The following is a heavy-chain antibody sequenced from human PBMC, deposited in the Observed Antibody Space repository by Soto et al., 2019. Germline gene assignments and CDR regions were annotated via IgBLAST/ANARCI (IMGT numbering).Heavy chain of an antibody. J-gene: IGHJ4*02. CDR1: GFTLSYSF. D-gene: IGHD6-13*01. CDR3: ARDLAGGIPDY. V-gene: IGHV3-66*01. CDR2: SKSGGGT. Sequence: GGSLRLSCATSGFTLSYSFMIWVRQAPGKGLEWVSGISKSGGGTVSSFSGSGGETFYAGSVKGRFTISRDDSKNTAYLQMNSLRAEDTAVYYCARDLAGGIPDYWGQGTRVTVSS.